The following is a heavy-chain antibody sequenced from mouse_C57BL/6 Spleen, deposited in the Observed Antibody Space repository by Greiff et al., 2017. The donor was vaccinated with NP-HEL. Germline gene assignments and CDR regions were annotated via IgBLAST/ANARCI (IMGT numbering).Heavy chain of an antibody. CDR3: VRHDYYGSSTCAY. CDR1: GFSFNTYA. V-gene: IGHV10-1*01. CDR2: IRSKSNNYAT. Sequence: EVKMVESGGGLVQPKGSLKLSCAASGFSFNTYAMNWVRQAPGKGLEWVARIRSKSNNYATYYADSVKDRFTISRDDSESMLYLQMNNLKTEDTAMYYCVRHDYYGSSTCAYWGQGTLVTVSA. D-gene: IGHD1-1*01. J-gene: IGHJ3*01.